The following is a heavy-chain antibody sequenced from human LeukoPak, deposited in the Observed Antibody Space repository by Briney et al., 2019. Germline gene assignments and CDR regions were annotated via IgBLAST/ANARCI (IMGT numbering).Heavy chain of an antibody. CDR1: GFTFSTYG. D-gene: IGHD6-13*01. Sequence: GGSLRLSCEASGFTFSTYGMHWVRQAPGKGLEWVALISYDGSDKNYADSVKGRFTISRANSKSTLYLQMDSLRGDDAAVYYCAKAVGSISWSFDYWGQGTLVTVSS. CDR3: AKAVGSISWSFDY. V-gene: IGHV3-30*18. CDR2: ISYDGSDK. J-gene: IGHJ4*02.